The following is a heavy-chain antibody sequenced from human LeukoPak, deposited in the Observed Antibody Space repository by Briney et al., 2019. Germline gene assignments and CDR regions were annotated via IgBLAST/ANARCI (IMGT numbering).Heavy chain of an antibody. CDR1: GYTFTSYY. Sequence: ASVKVSCKASGYTFTSYYMHWVRQAPGQGLEWMGIINPSGGSTSYAQKFQGRVTMTRDMSTSTVYMELSSLRSEDTAVYYCARDLSWMVTGTTEGYWGQGTLVTVSS. V-gene: IGHV1-46*01. J-gene: IGHJ4*02. CDR2: INPSGGST. CDR3: ARDLSWMVTGTTEGY. D-gene: IGHD1-20*01.